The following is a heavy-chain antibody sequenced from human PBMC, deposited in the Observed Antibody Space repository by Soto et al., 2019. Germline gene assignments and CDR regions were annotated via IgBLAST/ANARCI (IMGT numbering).Heavy chain of an antibody. CDR1: GGSISSGDYY. D-gene: IGHD2-2*01. V-gene: IGHV4-30-4*01. CDR3: ATAVYCRSAGCSNWFDP. Sequence: QVQLQESGPGLVKPSQTLSLTCTVSGGSISSGDYYWSWIRQPPGKGQEWIGYIYYSGSTYYNPSLKSRTSVSLDTSKNQFSLRLSFVTAADTAVYYYATAVYCRSAGCSNWFDPWGQGTLVTVSS. CDR2: IYYSGST. J-gene: IGHJ5*02.